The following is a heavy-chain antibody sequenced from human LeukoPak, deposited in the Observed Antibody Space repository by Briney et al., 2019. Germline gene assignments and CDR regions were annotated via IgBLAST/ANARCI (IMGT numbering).Heavy chain of an antibody. V-gene: IGHV1-24*01. D-gene: IGHD2-2*01. CDR2: FDPEDGET. CDR3: ATRNSSITRINRNYYYYVMDV. CDR1: GYTLTELS. J-gene: IGHJ6*04. Sequence: ASVKVSCKVSGYTLTELSMHWVRQAPGNGLEWMGGFDPEDGETIYAQKFQGRVTMTEDTSTDTAYMELSSLRSEDTAVYFCATRNSSITRINRNYYYYVMDVWAKGTTVTVSS.